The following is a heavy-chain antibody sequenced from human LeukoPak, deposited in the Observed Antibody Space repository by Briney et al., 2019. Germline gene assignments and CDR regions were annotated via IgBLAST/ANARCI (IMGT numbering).Heavy chain of an antibody. D-gene: IGHD4-23*01. Sequence: PGGSLRLSCAASGFTFSSYAISWVRQPPRQGLEWVSTISATCGSTFYADSVKGRFTISRDNSKDTLYLQINSLRAEDTAVYFCAKVQTTVVSPPDSWGQGTLVTVSS. CDR2: ISATCGST. CDR1: GFTFSSYA. V-gene: IGHV3-23*01. J-gene: IGHJ4*02. CDR3: AKVQTTVVSPPDS.